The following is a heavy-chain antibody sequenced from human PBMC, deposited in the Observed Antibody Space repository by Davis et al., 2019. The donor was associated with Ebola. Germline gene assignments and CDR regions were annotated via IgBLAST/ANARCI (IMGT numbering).Heavy chain of an antibody. J-gene: IGHJ4*02. D-gene: IGHD3-16*01. CDR1: GGSLSSSGYY. CDR3: ATVNRGGGEYYFDY. CDR2: IYYTGST. Sequence: MPSETLSLTCPVSGGSLSSSGYYWGWIRQPPGKGLEYIGSIYYTGSTYYNPYLKSPVTISVDTSKNQFSLKLNSVTAADTAVYYCATVNRGGGEYYFDYWGQGTLVTVSS. V-gene: IGHV4-39*01.